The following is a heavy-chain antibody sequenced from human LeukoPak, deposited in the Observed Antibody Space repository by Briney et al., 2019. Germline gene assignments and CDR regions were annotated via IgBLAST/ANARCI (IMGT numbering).Heavy chain of an antibody. CDR1: GVSISSSYSY. Sequence: SETLSLTCTVSGVSISSSYSYWGWIRQPPGMGLEWIGSIYYSGNTYYNASLKSQVSISIDTSKNQFSLKLTSVTAADTAVYYCARQTGSGLFILPGGQGTLVTVSS. D-gene: IGHD3/OR15-3a*01. CDR3: ARQTGSGLFILP. J-gene: IGHJ4*02. V-gene: IGHV4-39*01. CDR2: IYYSGNT.